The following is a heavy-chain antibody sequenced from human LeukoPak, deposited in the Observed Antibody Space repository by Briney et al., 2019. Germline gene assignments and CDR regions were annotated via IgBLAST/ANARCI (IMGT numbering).Heavy chain of an antibody. Sequence: SGPTLVKPTQTLTLTCTLSGLSLNTAGVGVGWIRQPPGKALEWLALIYWDDDKRYNPSLKTRLTITKDTSKNQVVLTVTNMDPVDTAAYYCAKAGYGSGSYLRYYYYGMDVWGQGTTVTVSS. CDR3: AKAGYGSGSYLRYYYYGMDV. J-gene: IGHJ6*02. CDR1: GLSLNTAGVG. D-gene: IGHD3-10*01. CDR2: IYWDDDK. V-gene: IGHV2-5*02.